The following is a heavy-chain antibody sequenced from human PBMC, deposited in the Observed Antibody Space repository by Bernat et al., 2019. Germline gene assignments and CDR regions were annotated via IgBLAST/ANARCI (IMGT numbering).Heavy chain of an antibody. D-gene: IGHD6-6*01. J-gene: IGHJ4*02. Sequence: QMQLQQWGAGLLKPSETLSLTCAVYGGSFSGYYWSWIRQPPGKGLEWIGEINHSGSTNYNPSLKSRVTISVDTSKNQFSLKLSSVTAADTAVYYCARGSGIAARLSKDWGQGTLVTVSS. V-gene: IGHV4-34*01. CDR2: INHSGST. CDR1: GGSFSGYY. CDR3: ARGSGIAARLSKD.